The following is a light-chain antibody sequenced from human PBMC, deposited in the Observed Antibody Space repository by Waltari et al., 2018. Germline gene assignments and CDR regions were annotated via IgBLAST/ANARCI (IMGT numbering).Light chain of an antibody. CDR2: AAS. Sequence: DIQITQSPSSLSASVGDRVTITRRPSQSINNYLNWYQQKPGKAPKPLVYAASSLQSGVPSRFSGSGAGTDFTLIINSLQPEDFATYYCQQSYSSPRTFGQGTKVEIK. V-gene: IGKV1-39*01. CDR1: QSINNY. J-gene: IGKJ1*01. CDR3: QQSYSSPRT.